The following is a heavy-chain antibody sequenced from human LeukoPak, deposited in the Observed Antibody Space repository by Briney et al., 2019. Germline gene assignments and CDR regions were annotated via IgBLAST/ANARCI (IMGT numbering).Heavy chain of an antibody. CDR3: AKGSLGGLQLWFPPCDY. J-gene: IGHJ4*02. V-gene: IGHV3-23*01. CDR2: ISGSGGST. D-gene: IGHD5-18*01. CDR1: GFTFSSYA. Sequence: GASLRLSCAASGFTFSSYAMSWVRQAPGKGLEWVSAISGSGGSTYYADSVKGRFTISRDNSKNTLYLQMNSLRAEDTAVYYCAKGSLGGLQLWFPPCDYWGQGTLVTVSS.